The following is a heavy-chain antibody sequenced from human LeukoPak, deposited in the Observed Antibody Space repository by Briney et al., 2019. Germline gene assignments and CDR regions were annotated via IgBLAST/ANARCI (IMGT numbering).Heavy chain of an antibody. CDR1: GFTFSSYG. CDR3: AKGSSSGYYDPTWFDY. V-gene: IGHV3-30*18. Sequence: GGSLRLSCAASGFTFSSYGMHWVRQAPGKGLEWVAVISYDESNKYYADSVKGRFTISRDNSKNTLYLQMNSLRAEDTAVYYCAKGSSSGYYDPTWFDYWGQGTLVAVSS. CDR2: ISYDESNK. D-gene: IGHD3-22*01. J-gene: IGHJ4*02.